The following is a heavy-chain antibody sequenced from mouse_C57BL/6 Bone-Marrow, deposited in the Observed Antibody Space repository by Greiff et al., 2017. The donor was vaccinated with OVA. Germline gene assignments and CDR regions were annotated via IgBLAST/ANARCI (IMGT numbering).Heavy chain of an antibody. Sequence: QQSCKASGYTFTSYWMHWVKQRPGRGLGWIGRIDPNSGGTKYNEKFKSKATLTVDKPSSTAYMQLSSLTSEDSAVYYCARPSYFDVWGTGTTVTVSS. CDR2: IDPNSGGT. CDR1: GYTFTSYW. J-gene: IGHJ1*03. V-gene: IGHV1-72*01. CDR3: ARPSYFDV.